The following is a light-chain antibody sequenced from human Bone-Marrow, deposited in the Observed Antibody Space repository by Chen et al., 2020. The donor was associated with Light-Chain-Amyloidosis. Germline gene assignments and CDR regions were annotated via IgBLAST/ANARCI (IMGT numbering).Light chain of an antibody. Sequence: QSVLTQPPSVSAAPGQKVTISCSGSRSNIGTNYVSWYQQLPGPAPKLLIYDNSMRPSGIPALFSGAKSGTSATLGITGLQTGDESDYYCGTWDSSLSAPGVFGGGTKLTVL. CDR2: DNS. J-gene: IGLJ3*02. V-gene: IGLV1-51*01. CDR1: RSNIGTNY. CDR3: GTWDSSLSAPGV.